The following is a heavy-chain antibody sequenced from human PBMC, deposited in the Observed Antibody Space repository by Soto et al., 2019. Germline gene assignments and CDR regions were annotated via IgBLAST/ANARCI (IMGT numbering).Heavy chain of an antibody. CDR2: TNPNSGGT. J-gene: IGHJ6*03. V-gene: IGHV1-2*04. Sequence: ASVKVSCKASGYTFTGYYMHWVRQAPGQGLEWMGWTNPNSGGTNYAQKFQGWVTMTRDTSISTAYMELSRLRSDDTAVYYCARGEEDYYYMDVWGKGTTVTVSS. CDR1: GYTFTGYY. CDR3: ARGEEDYYYMDV.